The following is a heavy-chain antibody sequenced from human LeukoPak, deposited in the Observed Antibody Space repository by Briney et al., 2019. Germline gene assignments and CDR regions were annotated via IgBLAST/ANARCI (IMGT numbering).Heavy chain of an antibody. J-gene: IGHJ4*02. CDR3: ARYTRGPCCERLGEFSFDY. V-gene: IGHV1-3*01. CDR1: GYTFTSYA. CDR2: INAGNGNT. D-gene: IGHD3-16*01. Sequence: ASVKVSCKASGYTFTSYAMHWVRQAPGQRLEWMGWINAGNGNTKYSQKFQGRVTITRDTSASTAYMELSSLRSEDTAVYYCARYTRGPCCERLGEFSFDYWGQGTLVTVSS.